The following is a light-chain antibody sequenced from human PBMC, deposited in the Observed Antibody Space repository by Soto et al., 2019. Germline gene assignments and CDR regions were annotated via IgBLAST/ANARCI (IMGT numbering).Light chain of an antibody. V-gene: IGLV2-14*03. CDR3: SSYTSTSFYV. J-gene: IGLJ1*01. Sequence: QSALTQPASVSGSPGQSITISCTGTSSDVGGYDYVSWYQHHPGKAPKLMIYDVSNRPSGVSNRFSGSKSGNTASLTISGLQAEDEVVYYCSSYTSTSFYVFGTGPKVTVL. CDR1: SSDVGGYDY. CDR2: DVS.